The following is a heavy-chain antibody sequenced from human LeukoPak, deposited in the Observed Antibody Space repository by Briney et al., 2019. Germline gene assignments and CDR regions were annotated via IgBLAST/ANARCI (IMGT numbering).Heavy chain of an antibody. CDR3: ARGAYNYCSSGSCYRYYYMDV. V-gene: IGHV4-34*01. J-gene: IGHJ6*03. D-gene: IGHD2-2*02. Sequence: SETLSLTCAVYGGSFSDYHWSWIRQPPGKGLEWIGEINHSGSTNYNPSLKSRVTISVDTSKNQFSLKLSSVTAADTAVYCCARGAYNYCSSGSCYRYYYMDVWGKGTTVTVSS. CDR2: INHSGST. CDR1: GGSFSDYH.